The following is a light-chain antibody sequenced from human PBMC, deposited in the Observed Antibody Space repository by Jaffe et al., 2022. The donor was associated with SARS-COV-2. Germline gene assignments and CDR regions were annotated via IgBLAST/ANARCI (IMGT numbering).Light chain of an antibody. CDR1: QSISNY. CDR2: AAS. J-gene: IGKJ2*01. V-gene: IGKV1-39*01. Sequence: DIQMTQSPSSLSASVGERVTITCRTSQSISNYLNWYQHKPGKAPNLLIFAASTLQSGVPSRFTGSGSGTDFTLTISALQPEDFATYYCQHSYSIPYTFGQGTKLEIK. CDR3: QHSYSIPYT.